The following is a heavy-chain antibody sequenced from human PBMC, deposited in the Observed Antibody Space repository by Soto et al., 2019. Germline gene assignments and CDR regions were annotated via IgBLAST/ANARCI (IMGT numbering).Heavy chain of an antibody. CDR2: ISYDGSNK. Sequence: QVQLVESGGGVVQPGRSLRLSCAASGFTFSSYGMHWVRQAPGKGLEWVAVISYDGSNKYYADSVKGRFTISKDNYKNTLYLQMNSLRAEHTAVYYFAKVGSYGHLWGQGTLVTVS. CDR1: GFTFSSYG. CDR3: AKVGSYGHL. V-gene: IGHV3-30*18. J-gene: IGHJ5*02. D-gene: IGHD5-18*01.